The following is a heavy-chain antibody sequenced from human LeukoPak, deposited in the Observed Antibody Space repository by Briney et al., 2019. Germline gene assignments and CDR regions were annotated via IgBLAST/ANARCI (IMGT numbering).Heavy chain of an antibody. CDR3: ARDNRGYCSGGSCYDWFDP. CDR1: GGSISSYY. Sequence: SETLSLTCTVSGGSISSYYWSWIRQPAGKGLEWIGRIYTSGSTNYNPSPKSRVTMSVDTSKNQFSLKLSSVTAADTAVYYCARDNRGYCSGGSCYDWFDPWGQGTLVTVSS. V-gene: IGHV4-4*07. J-gene: IGHJ5*02. CDR2: IYTSGST. D-gene: IGHD2-15*01.